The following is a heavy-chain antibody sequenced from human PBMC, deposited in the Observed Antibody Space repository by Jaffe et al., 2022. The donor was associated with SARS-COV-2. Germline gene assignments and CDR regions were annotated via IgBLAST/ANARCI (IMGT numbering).Heavy chain of an antibody. D-gene: IGHD3-16*01. CDR3: AREGRSLIYVSYGMDV. CDR2: INSDGSST. V-gene: IGHV3-74*01. CDR1: GFTFSSYW. J-gene: IGHJ6*02. Sequence: EVQLVESGGGLVQPGGSLRLSCAASGFTFSSYWMHWVRQAPGKGLVWVSRINSDGSSTNYADSVKGRFTISRDNAKNTLYLQMSSLRAEDTAVYYCAREGRSLIYVSYGMDVWGQGTTVTVSS.